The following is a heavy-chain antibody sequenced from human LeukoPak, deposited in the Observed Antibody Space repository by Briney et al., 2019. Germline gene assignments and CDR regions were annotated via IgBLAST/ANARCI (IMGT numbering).Heavy chain of an antibody. J-gene: IGHJ4*02. CDR1: GFTFSSYG. CDR3: AKRMGQQLFTFDS. D-gene: IGHD6-13*01. V-gene: IGHV3-30*18. CDR2: IPYDGSNN. Sequence: AKSLRLTCAASGFTFSSYGMHWVCQAPPKGLERVAVIPYDGSNNNYANPANSRFTTTRENSTNTLSLQMNSLRAEDTAVYYCAKRMGQQLFTFDSWGQGTLVTLSS.